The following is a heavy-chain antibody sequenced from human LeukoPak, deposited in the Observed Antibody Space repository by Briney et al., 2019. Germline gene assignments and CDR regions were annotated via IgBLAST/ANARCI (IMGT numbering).Heavy chain of an antibody. CDR2: IYYSGST. CDR1: GGSIRSSYYY. D-gene: IGHD4-17*01. V-gene: IGHV4-39*01. Sequence: PSETLSLTCTVSGGSIRSSYYYWGWIRQPPGKGLEWIGSIYYSGSTYYNPSLKSRVTISVDTSKNQFSLKLSSVTAADTAVYYCARLAADNFGDYEDRFDYWGQGTLVTVSS. J-gene: IGHJ4*02. CDR3: ARLAADNFGDYEDRFDY.